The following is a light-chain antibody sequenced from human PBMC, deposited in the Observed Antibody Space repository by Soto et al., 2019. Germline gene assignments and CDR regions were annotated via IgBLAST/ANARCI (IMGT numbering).Light chain of an antibody. CDR2: AAS. Sequence: DNQITQSPSTLSASVGDRVTITYRASQSIIGTLAWYQQRPGKAPKLLIFAASSLQSGVPSRFSGSGSGTEFTLTISSLQSEDFAVYYCQQYNNWPRTFGQGTKVDIK. CDR1: QSIIGT. V-gene: IGKV1-5*01. J-gene: IGKJ1*01. CDR3: QQYNNWPRT.